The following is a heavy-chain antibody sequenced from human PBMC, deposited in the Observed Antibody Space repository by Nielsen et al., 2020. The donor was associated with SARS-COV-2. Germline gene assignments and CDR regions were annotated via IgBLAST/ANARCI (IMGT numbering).Heavy chain of an antibody. CDR3: TRGVPDFGY. V-gene: IGHV1-8*02. CDR2: MTPNNGAT. J-gene: IGHJ4*02. Sequence: ASVKVSCKAFGYIFSSYGISWVRQAPGQGLEWMGWMTPNNGATGYAQKFQGRVTLTWDTSISTAYMELSSLRSEDTAVYYCTRGVPDFGYWGQGTLVTVSS. CDR1: GYIFSSYG.